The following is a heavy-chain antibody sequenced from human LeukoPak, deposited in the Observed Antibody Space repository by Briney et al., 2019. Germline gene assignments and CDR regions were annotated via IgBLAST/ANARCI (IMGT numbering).Heavy chain of an antibody. D-gene: IGHD3-10*01. V-gene: IGHV3-15*01. J-gene: IGHJ4*02. CDR2: IKSKTDGGTT. Sequence: EGSLRLSCAASGFTFSNAWMSWVRQAPGKGLEWVGRIKSKTDGGTTDYAAPVKGRFTISRDDSKNTLYLQMNSLKTEDTAVYYCTTEYVLLWFGELTPNYWGQGTLVTVSS. CDR1: GFTFSNAW. CDR3: TTEYVLLWFGELTPNY.